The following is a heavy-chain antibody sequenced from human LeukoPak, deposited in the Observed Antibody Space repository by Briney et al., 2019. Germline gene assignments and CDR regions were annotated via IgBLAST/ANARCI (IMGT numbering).Heavy chain of an antibody. D-gene: IGHD6-13*01. CDR2: MNPNSDNT. V-gene: IGHV1-8*01. CDR1: GYPFTNYD. J-gene: IGHJ6*02. Sequence: ASVKVSCKASGYPFTNYDINWVRQATGQGLGWMGWMNPNSDNTIYAQKFQGRVTMTSDTSITTAYMELSSLRSEDTAVYYCARGNGYVEGAAAGTTVMDLWGQGTTVTVSS. CDR3: ARGNGYVEGAAAGTTVMDL.